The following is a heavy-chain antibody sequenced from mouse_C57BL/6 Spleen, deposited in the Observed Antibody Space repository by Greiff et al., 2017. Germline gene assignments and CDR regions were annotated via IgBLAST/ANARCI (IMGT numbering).Heavy chain of an antibody. CDR1: GFTFSDYG. CDR2: ISSGSSTI. CDR3: ARQLRLLWFAY. D-gene: IGHD3-2*02. J-gene: IGHJ3*01. Sequence: EVKLVESGGGLVKPGGSLKLSCAASGFTFSDYGMHWVRQAPEKGLEWVAYISSGSSTIYYADTVKGRFTISRDNAKNTLFLQMTSLRSEDTAMYYCARQLRLLWFAYWGQGTLVTVSA. V-gene: IGHV5-17*01.